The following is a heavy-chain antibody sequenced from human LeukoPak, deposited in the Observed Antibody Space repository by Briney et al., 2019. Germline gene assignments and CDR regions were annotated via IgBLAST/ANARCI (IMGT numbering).Heavy chain of an antibody. V-gene: IGHV4-61*02. Sequence: SETLSLTCTVSGGSISSGSYYWSWIRQPAGKGLEWIGRVYTSGSTNYNPSLKSRVTISVDTSKNQFSLKLSSVTAADTAVYYCARAPKLYYYGSGSNYYYYYMDVWGKGTTVTISS. D-gene: IGHD3-10*01. CDR2: VYTSGST. CDR1: GGSISSGSYY. CDR3: ARAPKLYYYGSGSNYYYYYMDV. J-gene: IGHJ6*03.